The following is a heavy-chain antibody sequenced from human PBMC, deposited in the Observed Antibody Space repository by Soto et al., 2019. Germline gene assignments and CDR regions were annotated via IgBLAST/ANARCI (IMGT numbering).Heavy chain of an antibody. Sequence: ASVKVSCKASGYTFTSYDINWVRQATGQGLEWMGWMNPNSGNTGYAQKFQGRVTMTRNTSISTAYMELSSLRSEDTAVYYCAVVSHCSSTSCYVGTYYYYYYMDVWGNGTTVTVSS. CDR1: GYTFTSYD. D-gene: IGHD2-2*01. CDR3: AVVSHCSSTSCYVGTYYYYYYMDV. J-gene: IGHJ6*03. V-gene: IGHV1-8*01. CDR2: MNPNSGNT.